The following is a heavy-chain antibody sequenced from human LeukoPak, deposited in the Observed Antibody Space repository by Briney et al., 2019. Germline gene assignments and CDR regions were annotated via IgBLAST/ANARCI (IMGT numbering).Heavy chain of an antibody. V-gene: IGHV1-18*01. CDR1: GYTFTSYG. Sequence: ASVKVSCKASGYTFTSYGISWVRQAPGQGLEWMGWISAYNGNTNYAQKLQGRVTMTTDTSTSTAYMELRSLRSDDTAVYYCARDLEGSGSFYRPSYDYWGQGTLVTVSS. CDR2: ISAYNGNT. J-gene: IGHJ4*02. CDR3: ARDLEGSGSFYRPSYDY. D-gene: IGHD3-10*01.